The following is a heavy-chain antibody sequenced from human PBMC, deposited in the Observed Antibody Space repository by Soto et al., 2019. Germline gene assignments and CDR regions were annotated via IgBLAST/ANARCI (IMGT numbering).Heavy chain of an antibody. Sequence: PGGSLRLSCAASGFIFSSNAMSWVRQAPGKGLEWVSGISGSGGSTFYTDSVKGRFTISRDNSKNTLFPQMNSLRAEDTALYYCAKNSGYYYDAFDIWGQGTMVTVSS. D-gene: IGHD3-22*01. CDR2: ISGSGGST. V-gene: IGHV3-23*01. CDR1: GFIFSSNA. CDR3: AKNSGYYYDAFDI. J-gene: IGHJ3*02.